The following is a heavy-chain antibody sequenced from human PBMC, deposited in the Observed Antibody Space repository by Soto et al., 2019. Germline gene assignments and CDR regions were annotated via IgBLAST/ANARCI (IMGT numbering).Heavy chain of an antibody. CDR1: GGSISSYY. Sequence: SETLSLNCTVSGGSISSYYWSWIRQPPGKGLEWIGYIYYSGSTNYNPSLKSRVTISVDTSKNQFSLKLSSVTAADTAVYYCARHASVVVVVAATPVLNSFDIWGQGTMVTVSS. CDR2: IYYSGST. CDR3: ARHASVVVVVAATPVLNSFDI. J-gene: IGHJ3*02. V-gene: IGHV4-59*08. D-gene: IGHD2-15*01.